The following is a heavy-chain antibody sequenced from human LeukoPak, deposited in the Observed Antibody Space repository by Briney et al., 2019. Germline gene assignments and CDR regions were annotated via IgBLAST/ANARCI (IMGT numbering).Heavy chain of an antibody. CDR2: INPNSGGT. CDR3: ARDQMINYYDSSGFDY. Sequence: ASVKVSCKASGYTFTGYYMHWVRQAPGQGLEWMGWINPNSGGTNYAQKFQGRVTMTRDTSISTAYMELSRLRSDDTAVYHCARDQMINYYDSSGFDYWGQGTLVTVSS. J-gene: IGHJ4*02. V-gene: IGHV1-2*02. D-gene: IGHD3-22*01. CDR1: GYTFTGYY.